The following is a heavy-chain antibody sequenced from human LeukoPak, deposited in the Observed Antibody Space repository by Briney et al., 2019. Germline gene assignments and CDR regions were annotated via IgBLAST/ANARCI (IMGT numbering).Heavy chain of an antibody. CDR3: AKKEGDTYFSWYMDV. CDR1: GFTFRSFA. Sequence: GGSLRLSCAASGFTFRSFAMSWVRQAPGKGLEWVSGIIGSGRTTFYADPVKGRFTISRDNSKNTLYLQMNSLRAEDTAIYYCAKKEGDTYFSWYMDVWGKGTTVTVSS. V-gene: IGHV3-23*01. D-gene: IGHD2-21*01. CDR2: IIGSGRTT. J-gene: IGHJ6*03.